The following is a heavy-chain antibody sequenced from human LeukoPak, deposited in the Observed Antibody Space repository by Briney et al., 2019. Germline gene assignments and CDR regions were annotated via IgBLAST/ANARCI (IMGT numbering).Heavy chain of an antibody. V-gene: IGHV3-33*01. J-gene: IGHJ4*02. CDR1: GFSFSSNG. CDR3: AGSAEGYGDYVSLGY. CDR2: IWYDGSNK. D-gene: IGHD4-17*01. Sequence: SGGSLRLSCTASGFSFSSNGMHWVRQAPGKGLEWVAVIWYDGSNKYYADSVKGRFTISRDNSKNTLYLQMNSLRAEDTAVYYCAGSAEGYGDYVSLGYWGQGTLVTVSS.